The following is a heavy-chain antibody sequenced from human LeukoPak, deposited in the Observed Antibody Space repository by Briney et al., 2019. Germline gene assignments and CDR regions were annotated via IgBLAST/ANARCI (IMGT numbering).Heavy chain of an antibody. CDR1: GGSISSGGYS. CDR2: IYHSGST. J-gene: IGHJ5*02. CDR3: ARGISNWFDP. Sequence: SETLSLTCAVSGGSISSGGYSWSWIRQPPGKGLEWIGYIYHSGSTYYNPSLKSRVTISVDRSKNQSSLKLSSVTAADTAVYYCARGISNWFDPWGQGTLVTVSS. V-gene: IGHV4-30-2*01.